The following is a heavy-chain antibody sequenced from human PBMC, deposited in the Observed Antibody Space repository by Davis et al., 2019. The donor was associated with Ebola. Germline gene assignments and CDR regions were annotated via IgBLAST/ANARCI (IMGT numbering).Heavy chain of an antibody. CDR1: GGSISSYY. CDR2: IYYSGST. CDR3: ARGLMVRGVIIIDY. Sequence: SETLSLTCTVSGGSISSYYWSWIRQPPGKGLEWIGYIYYSGSTNYNPSLKSRVTISVDTSKNQFSLKLSSVTAADTAVYYCARGLMVRGVIIIDYWGQGTLVTVSS. D-gene: IGHD3-10*01. J-gene: IGHJ4*02. V-gene: IGHV4-59*12.